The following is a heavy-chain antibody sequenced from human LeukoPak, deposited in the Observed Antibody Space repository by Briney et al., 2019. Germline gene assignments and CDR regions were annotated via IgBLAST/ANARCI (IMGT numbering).Heavy chain of an antibody. CDR1: GGSVSSGSYY. V-gene: IGHV4-61*01. Sequence: SETLSLTCTVSGGSVSSGSYYWSWIRQPPGKGLEWIGYIFYSGSTNCNPSLKSRVTISVDTSRNQFSLKLSSVTAADTAVYYCARRVFTVTTRSWYFDLWGRGTLVTVSS. J-gene: IGHJ2*01. CDR3: ARRVFTVTTRSWYFDL. D-gene: IGHD4-17*01. CDR2: IFYSGST.